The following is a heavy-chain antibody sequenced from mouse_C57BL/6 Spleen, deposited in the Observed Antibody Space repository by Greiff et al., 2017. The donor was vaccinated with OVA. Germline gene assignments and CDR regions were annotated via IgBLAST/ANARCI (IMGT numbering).Heavy chain of an antibody. CDR2: ISSGGDYI. D-gene: IGHD1-1*01. CDR3: TRVGILRYYFDV. V-gene: IGHV5-9-1*02. CDR1: GFTFSSYA. J-gene: IGHJ1*03. Sequence: EVKVVESGEGLVKPGGSLKLSCAASGFTFSSYAMSWVRQTPEKRLEWVAYISSGGDYIYYADTVKGRFTISRDNARNTLYLQMSSLKSEDTAMYYCTRVGILRYYFDVWGTGTTVTVSS.